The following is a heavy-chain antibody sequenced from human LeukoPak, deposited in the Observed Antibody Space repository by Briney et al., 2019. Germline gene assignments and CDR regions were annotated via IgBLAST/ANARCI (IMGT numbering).Heavy chain of an antibody. V-gene: IGHV3-48*03. CDR2: ISSGSTI. CDR1: GFTFSSYE. CDR3: ARAARVMITFGGQIDY. J-gene: IGHJ4*02. D-gene: IGHD3-16*01. Sequence: GGSLRLSCAASGFTFSSYEMNWVRQAPGKELEWVSYISSGSTIYYADSVKGRFTISRDNAKNSLYLQMNSLRAEDTAVYYCARAARVMITFGGQIDYWGQGTLVTVSS.